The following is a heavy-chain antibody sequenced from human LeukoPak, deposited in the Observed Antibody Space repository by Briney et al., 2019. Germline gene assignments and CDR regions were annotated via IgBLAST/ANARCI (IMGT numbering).Heavy chain of an antibody. D-gene: IGHD6-13*01. V-gene: IGHV1-18*01. CDR2: ISAYNGNT. Sequence: ASVKVSCKASGYTFTSYGISWVRQAPGQGLEWMGWISAYNGNTNYAQKLQGRVTMTTDTSTSTAYMELRSLRSEDTAVYYCARTSSSWYSEYFQHWGQGTLVTVSS. CDR3: ARTSSSWYSEYFQH. CDR1: GYTFTSYG. J-gene: IGHJ1*01.